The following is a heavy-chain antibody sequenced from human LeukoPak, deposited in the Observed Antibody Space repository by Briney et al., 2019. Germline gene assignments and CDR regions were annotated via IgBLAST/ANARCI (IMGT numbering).Heavy chain of an antibody. V-gene: IGHV3-30*18. CDR1: GFTFSSYG. J-gene: IGHJ4*02. Sequence: PGGSLRLSCAASGFTFSSYGMHWVRQAPGKGLEWVAVISYDGSNKYYADSVKGRFTISRDNSKNTLYLQMNSLRAEDTAVYYCAKDMVRDIVVVVAAARGSFDYWGQGTLVTVSS. CDR3: AKDMVRDIVVVVAAARGSFDY. D-gene: IGHD2-15*01. CDR2: ISYDGSNK.